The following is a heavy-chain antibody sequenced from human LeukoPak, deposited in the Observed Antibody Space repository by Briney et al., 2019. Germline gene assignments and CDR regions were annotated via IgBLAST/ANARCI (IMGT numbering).Heavy chain of an antibody. CDR1: GFTFSSYA. Sequence: PGGSLRLSCAASGFTFSSYAMSWVRQAPGKGLEWVSYISSSSSYTNYADSVKGRFTISRDNAKNSLYLQMNSLRAEDTAVYYCARRYRTSSSWSYYFDYWGQGTLVTVSS. V-gene: IGHV3-21*05. CDR2: ISSSSSYT. J-gene: IGHJ4*02. D-gene: IGHD6-13*01. CDR3: ARRYRTSSSWSYYFDY.